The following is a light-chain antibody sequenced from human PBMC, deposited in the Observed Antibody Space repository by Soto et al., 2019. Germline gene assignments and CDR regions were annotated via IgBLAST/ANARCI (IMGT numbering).Light chain of an antibody. CDR2: GAS. Sequence: EIVLTQSPGTLSLSPGERATLSCRASQSVSSSYLAWYQQKPGQAPRLLIYGASSRATGIPDRFGGSGSGTDFTLTISRLEPEGFAVYYCQQYGSSSLTFGGGTKVEIK. CDR3: QQYGSSSLT. J-gene: IGKJ4*01. V-gene: IGKV3-20*01. CDR1: QSVSSSY.